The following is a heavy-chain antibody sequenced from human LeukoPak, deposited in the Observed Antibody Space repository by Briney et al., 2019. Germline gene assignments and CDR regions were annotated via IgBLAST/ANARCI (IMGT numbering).Heavy chain of an antibody. CDR2: IRSKAYGGTT. Sequence: SCKASGYTFTSYDISWVRQAPGKGLEWVGFIRSKAYGGTTEYAASVKGRFTISRDDSKSSAYLQMNSLKTEDTAVYYCTRGDYDFWSGRDYWGQGTLVTVSS. J-gene: IGHJ4*02. V-gene: IGHV3-49*04. D-gene: IGHD3-3*01. CDR3: TRGDYDFWSGRDY. CDR1: GYTFTSYD.